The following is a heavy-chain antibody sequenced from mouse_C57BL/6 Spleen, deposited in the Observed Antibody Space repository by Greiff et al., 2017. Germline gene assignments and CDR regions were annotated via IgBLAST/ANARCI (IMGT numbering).Heavy chain of an antibody. CDR2: ISYDGSN. CDR1: GYSITSGYY. Sequence: VQLQQSGPGLVKPSQSLSLTCSVTGYSITSGYYWNWIRQFPGNKLEWMGYISYDGSNNYNPSLKNRISITRDTSKNQFFLKLNSVTTEDTATYYCARDLPDDYWGQGTSVTVSS. CDR3: ARDLPDDY. J-gene: IGHJ4*01. D-gene: IGHD5-5*01. V-gene: IGHV3-6*01.